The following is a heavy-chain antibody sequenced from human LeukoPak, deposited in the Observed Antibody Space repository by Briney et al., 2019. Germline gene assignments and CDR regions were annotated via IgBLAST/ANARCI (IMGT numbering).Heavy chain of an antibody. J-gene: IGHJ4*02. CDR2: LCRGERTI. D-gene: IGHD6-19*01. CDR1: GFIFSSHD. CDR3: ASGSVTPRTHYSDGWVDY. V-gene: IGHV3-48*03. Sequence: PGGSLRLSCAPSGFIFSSHDMIWVRQAPGKGLEWISYLCRGERTIYHADSVKGRFTISRDDDKRSLYLQMNSLRAEDTAVYYCASGSVTPRTHYSDGWVDYWGQGTLVTVSS.